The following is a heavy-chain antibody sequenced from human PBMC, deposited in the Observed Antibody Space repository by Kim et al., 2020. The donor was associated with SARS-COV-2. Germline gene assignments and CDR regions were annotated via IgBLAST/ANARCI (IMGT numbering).Heavy chain of an antibody. V-gene: IGHV3-23*03. D-gene: IGHD3-22*01. Sequence: GGSLRLSCAASGFTFNSYAMSWVRQAPGKGLEWVSLIYSSGSTTYYADSVKGRFTISRDNSKNTLYLQMNSLRPEDTAVYYCAKYAQSSGFYWLIDYWGQGTPVTVSS. J-gene: IGHJ4*02. CDR3: AKYAQSSGFYWLIDY. CDR2: IYSSGSTT. CDR1: GFTFNSYA.